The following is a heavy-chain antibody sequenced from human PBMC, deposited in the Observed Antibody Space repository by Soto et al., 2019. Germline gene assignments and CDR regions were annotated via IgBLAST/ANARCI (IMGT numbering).Heavy chain of an antibody. J-gene: IGHJ4*02. Sequence: PGGSLRLSCAASGFTFSSYSMSWVCQAPGKGLEWVSAISGSGGSTYYADSVKGRFTISRDNSKNTLYLQMNSLRAEDTAVYYCANEQGDFWSGYWNWGQGTLVTVSS. V-gene: IGHV3-23*01. D-gene: IGHD3-3*01. CDR2: ISGSGGST. CDR1: GFTFSSYS. CDR3: ANEQGDFWSGYWN.